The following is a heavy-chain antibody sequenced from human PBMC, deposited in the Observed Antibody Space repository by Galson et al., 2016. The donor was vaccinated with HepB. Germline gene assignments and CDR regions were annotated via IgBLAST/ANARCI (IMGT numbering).Heavy chain of an antibody. CDR1: GFTFSDSD. D-gene: IGHD4-23*01. CDR2: VRRKAKSYAT. V-gene: IGHV3-73*01. Sequence: SLRLSCAASGFTFSDSDMYWVRQASGKGPEWVGRVRRKAKSYATAYAASVTGRFIISRDDSKNTVYLQMNSLKTEDTAVYYCTRHGPGGAYDDFDDWGQGTLVTVSS. CDR3: TRHGPGGAYDDFDD. J-gene: IGHJ4*02.